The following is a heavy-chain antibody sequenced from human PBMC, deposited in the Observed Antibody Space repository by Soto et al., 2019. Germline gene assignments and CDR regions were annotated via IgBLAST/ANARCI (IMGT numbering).Heavy chain of an antibody. CDR1: GGSISSGGYY. J-gene: IGHJ4*02. CDR2: VYYSGST. D-gene: IGHD3-22*01. CDR3: ARDNGRENYYDSSGYWYYFDY. V-gene: IGHV4-61*08. Sequence: PSETLSLTCTVSGGSISSGGYYWSWIRQHPGKGLEWIGYVYYSGSTNYNPSLKSRVTISVDTSKNQFSLKLSSVTAADTAVYYCARDNGRENYYDSSGYWYYFDYWGQGTLVTVSS.